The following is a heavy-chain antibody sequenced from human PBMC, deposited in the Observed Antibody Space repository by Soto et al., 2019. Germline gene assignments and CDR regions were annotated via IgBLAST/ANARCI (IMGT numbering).Heavy chain of an antibody. CDR1: GFSFSDYY. CDR3: ARDWGDCASTSCHTFDF. D-gene: IGHD2-2*02. V-gene: IGHV3-11*01. J-gene: IGHJ4*02. CDR2: ISSSVSSI. Sequence: PGGSLRLSCAASGFSFSDYYMSWIRQAPGKGLGWISYISSSVSSIYYADSVKGRFTISRDNARNSLYLQMNSLRAEDTAVYYCARDWGDCASTSCHTFDFWGQGTQVTVSS.